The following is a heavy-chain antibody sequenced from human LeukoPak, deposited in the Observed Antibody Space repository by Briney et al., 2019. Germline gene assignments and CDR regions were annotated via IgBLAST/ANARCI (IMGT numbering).Heavy chain of an antibody. Sequence: GGSLRLSCAASGFTFSNYWMHWVRQVPGKGLVWVSRINDDGTITDYADSVKGRFTISRDNAKNTLYLQMNSLRAEDTAVYYCAKDRNGVIYWGQGTLVTVSS. CDR3: AKDRNGVIY. V-gene: IGHV3-74*01. D-gene: IGHD2-21*01. CDR1: GFTFSNYW. J-gene: IGHJ4*02. CDR2: INDDGTIT.